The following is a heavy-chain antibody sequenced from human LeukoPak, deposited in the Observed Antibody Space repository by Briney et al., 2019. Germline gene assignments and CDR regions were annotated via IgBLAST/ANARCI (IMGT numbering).Heavy chain of an antibody. V-gene: IGHV4-4*07. Sequence: TASETLSLTCTVSGGSISSYYWSWIRQPAGKGLEWIGRIYTSGSTNYNPSLKSRVTMSVDTSKNQFSLKLSSVTAADTAVYYCAREYTLYRSGWFFDYWGQGTVVTVSS. D-gene: IGHD6-19*01. CDR1: GGSISSYY. CDR2: IYTSGST. J-gene: IGHJ4*02. CDR3: AREYTLYRSGWFFDY.